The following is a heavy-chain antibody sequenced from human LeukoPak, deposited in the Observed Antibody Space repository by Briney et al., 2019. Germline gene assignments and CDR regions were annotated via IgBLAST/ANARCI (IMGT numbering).Heavy chain of an antibody. CDR1: GFTFSSYA. D-gene: IGHD5/OR15-5a*01. CDR2: ISHDGSNK. V-gene: IGHV3-30*04. Sequence: GGSLTLSCAASGFTFSSYAMHWVRQAPGKGLEWVAVISHDGSNKYYEHSVKGRFTISRDNSKNTLYLQMNSLRAEDTAVYYCARDRMSKGAFDIWGQGTMVTVSS. CDR3: ARDRMSKGAFDI. J-gene: IGHJ3*02.